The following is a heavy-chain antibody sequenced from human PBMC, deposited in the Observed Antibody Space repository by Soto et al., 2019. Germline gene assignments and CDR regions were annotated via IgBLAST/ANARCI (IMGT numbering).Heavy chain of an antibody. V-gene: IGHV3-33*01. Sequence: QVQLVESGGGVVQPGRSLRLSCAASGFTFSSYGMHWVRQAPGKGLEWVAVIWYDGSNKYYADSVKGRFTISRDNSKNTXXLQMNSLRAEDTAVYYCAREMGDRYNWNGPDAFDIWGQGTMVTVSS. CDR3: AREMGDRYNWNGPDAFDI. CDR1: GFTFSSYG. D-gene: IGHD1-20*01. J-gene: IGHJ3*02. CDR2: IWYDGSNK.